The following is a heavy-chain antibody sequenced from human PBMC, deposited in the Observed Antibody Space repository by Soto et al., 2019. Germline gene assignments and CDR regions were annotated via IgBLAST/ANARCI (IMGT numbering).Heavy chain of an antibody. Sequence: ASVKVSCKASGYTFTSYGISWVRQAPGQGLEWMGWISAYNGNTNYAQKLQGRVTMTTDTSTSTAYMELRSLRSDDTAVYYCTKDAKFYYIYTGYFVNDRRGQRTPVTVSS. CDR1: GYTFTSYG. D-gene: IGHD3-9*01. CDR2: ISAYNGNT. CDR3: TKDAKFYYIYTGYFVNDR. J-gene: IGHJ5*02. V-gene: IGHV1-18*01.